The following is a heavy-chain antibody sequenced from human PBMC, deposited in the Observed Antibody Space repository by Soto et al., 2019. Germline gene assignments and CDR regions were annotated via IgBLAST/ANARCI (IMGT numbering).Heavy chain of an antibody. D-gene: IGHD2-15*01. Sequence: QVQLVQSGAEVKKPGSSVKVSCKDSGGTFSTYSMCWVRQAPGQGLEWMGRIIPIRGVANYAQRFQDRVTITEDKSKVTGQMDLSSLRSDDTALYDSDIGKWSGEVFDILGQGKMVNVS. J-gene: IGHJ3*02. CDR1: GGTFSTYS. V-gene: IGHV1-69*02. CDR3: DIGKWSGEVFDI. CDR2: IIPIRGVA.